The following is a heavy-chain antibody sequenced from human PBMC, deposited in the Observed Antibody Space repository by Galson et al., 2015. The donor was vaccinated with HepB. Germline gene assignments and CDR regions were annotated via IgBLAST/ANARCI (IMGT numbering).Heavy chain of an antibody. CDR1: GDSVSNNNAA. Sequence: CAISGDSVSNNNAAWNWVRQSPSRGLEWLGRTYYTSRWYNDYAPSMKSRITISPDTSKNRFSLQLNSVTPEDTAMYYCARELLNAFDYWGQGTLVTVSS. CDR2: TYYTSRWYN. D-gene: IGHD3-10*01. V-gene: IGHV6-1*01. CDR3: ARELLNAFDY. J-gene: IGHJ4*02.